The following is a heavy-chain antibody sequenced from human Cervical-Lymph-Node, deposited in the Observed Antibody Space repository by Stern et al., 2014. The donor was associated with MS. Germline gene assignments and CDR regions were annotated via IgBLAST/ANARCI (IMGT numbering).Heavy chain of an antibody. CDR3: AREGSYAGPDLDC. CDR2: TRNKANSYTA. V-gene: IGHV3-72*01. CDR1: GFTLSDRY. J-gene: IGHJ4*02. D-gene: IGHD1-26*01. Sequence: EMQLVESGGGLVQPGGSLRLSCAASGFTLSDRYINWVRQAPGKGLEWVGRTRNKANSYTADYAASVKGRFTISRDESGNSLFLQMNSLKTEDTAVYYCAREGSYAGPDLDCWGQGTLVTVSS.